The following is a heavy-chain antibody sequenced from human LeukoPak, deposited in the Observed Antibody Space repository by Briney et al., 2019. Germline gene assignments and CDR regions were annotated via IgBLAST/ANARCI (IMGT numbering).Heavy chain of an antibody. CDR2: ISGGGVTT. CDR1: GFTSIAYA. CDR3: ARNQQLGGHSYYYYGMDV. D-gene: IGHD3-16*01. J-gene: IGHJ6*02. Sequence: GGSLRLPCVGSGFTSIAYALTWARQAPGKGLEWVSGISGGGVTTYYADSVKGRFTISRDNSKNTLYLQMNSLRADDTAIYYCARNQQLGGHSYYYYGMDVWGQGTTVTVSS. V-gene: IGHV3-23*01.